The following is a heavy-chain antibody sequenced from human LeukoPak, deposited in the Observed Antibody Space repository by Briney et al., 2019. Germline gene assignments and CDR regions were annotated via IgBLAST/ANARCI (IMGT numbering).Heavy chain of an antibody. CDR1: GGSISSYY. Sequence: SETLSLTCTVSGGSISSYYWSWIRQPPGKGLEWIGYIYYSGSTNYNPSLKSRVTISVDTSKNQFSLKLSSVTAADTAVYYCARDSSPLPRQLPALGGPNYYMDVWGKGTTVTVSS. V-gene: IGHV4-59*01. J-gene: IGHJ6*03. D-gene: IGHD2-2*01. CDR2: IYYSGST. CDR3: ARDSSPLPRQLPALGGPNYYMDV.